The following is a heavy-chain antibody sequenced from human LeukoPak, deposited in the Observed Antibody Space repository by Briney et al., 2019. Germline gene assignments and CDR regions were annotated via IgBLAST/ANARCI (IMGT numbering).Heavy chain of an antibody. CDR3: TREAGATDY. J-gene: IGHJ4*02. V-gene: IGHV3-66*01. Sequence: GGSLRLSCAVSGFTVSSGYMSWVRQAPEGKGLEWVSVIYSDGSTYYADSVKGRFTISRDNSKNMLSLQMNSLRAEDTALYYCTREAGATDYWGQGSLVTVSS. CDR2: IYSDGST. CDR1: GFTVSSGY. D-gene: IGHD1-26*01.